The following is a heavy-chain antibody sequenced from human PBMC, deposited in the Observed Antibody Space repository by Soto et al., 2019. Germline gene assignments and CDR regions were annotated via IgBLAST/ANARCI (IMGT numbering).Heavy chain of an antibody. CDR2: INPSGGST. J-gene: IGHJ5*02. D-gene: IGHD4-17*01. CDR1: GYTFTSYY. Sequence: XVKVSCKASGYTFTSYYMHWVRHAPGQGLEWMGIINPSGGSTSYAQKFQGRVTMTRDTSTSTVYMELSSLRSEHTAVYYCARVLSGYGDYIGGFDPWGQGTLVTVSS. V-gene: IGHV1-46*03. CDR3: ARVLSGYGDYIGGFDP.